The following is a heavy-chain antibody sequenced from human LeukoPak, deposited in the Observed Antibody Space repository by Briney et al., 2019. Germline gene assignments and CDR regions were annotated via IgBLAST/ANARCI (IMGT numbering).Heavy chain of an antibody. Sequence: PSETLSLTCTVSGGSISSGDYYWGWIRQPPGKGLEWIGSIYYSGSTYYNPSLKSRVTISVDTSKNQFSLKLSSVTAADTAVYYCARHKAYCSSTSCYGGPFGYWGQGTLVTVSS. CDR3: ARHKAYCSSTSCYGGPFGY. J-gene: IGHJ4*02. D-gene: IGHD2-2*01. CDR1: GGSISSGDYY. V-gene: IGHV4-39*01. CDR2: IYYSGST.